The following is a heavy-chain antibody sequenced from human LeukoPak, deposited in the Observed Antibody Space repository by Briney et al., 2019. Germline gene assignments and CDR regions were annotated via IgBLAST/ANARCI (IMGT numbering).Heavy chain of an antibody. CDR2: ISAYNGNT. J-gene: IGHJ4*02. Sequence: ASVKASCKASGYTFTSYGISWVRQAPGQGLEWMGWISAYNGNTNYAQKLQGRVTMTTDTSTSTAYMELRSLRSDDTAVYYCAREYFDWNDTLTGYPFDYWGQGTLVTVSS. V-gene: IGHV1-18*01. CDR3: AREYFDWNDTLTGYPFDY. D-gene: IGHD3-9*01. CDR1: GYTFTSYG.